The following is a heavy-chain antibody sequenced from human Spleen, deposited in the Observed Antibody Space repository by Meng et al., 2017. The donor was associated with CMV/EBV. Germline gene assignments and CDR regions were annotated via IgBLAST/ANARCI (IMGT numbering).Heavy chain of an antibody. Sequence: QVQLQESGPGLVKPSGTLSLTCAVSGGSISSSNLWTWVRQVPGKGLEWIGEIYHSGSTNYNPSLKSRVTISVDKSKNQFSLKLSSVTAADTAVYYCAKGESSGYYSSIDQVWGQGTLVTVSS. V-gene: IGHV4-4*02. J-gene: IGHJ4*02. CDR3: AKGESSGYYSSIDQV. D-gene: IGHD3-22*01. CDR2: IYHSGST. CDR1: GGSISSSNL.